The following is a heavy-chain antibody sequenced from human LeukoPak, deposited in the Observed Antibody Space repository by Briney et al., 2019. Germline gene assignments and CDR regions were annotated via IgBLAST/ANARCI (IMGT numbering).Heavy chain of an antibody. Sequence: SETLSLTCTVSGGSISSNSYYWGWIRQPPGKALEWIGSMYYSGSTYYNPSLKSRVTISVDTSKNQFSLKLSSVTAADTAVYYCARRGRRAFGFDYWGQGTLVTVSS. CDR1: GGSISSNSYY. D-gene: IGHD3-10*01. CDR2: MYYSGST. CDR3: ARRGRRAFGFDY. J-gene: IGHJ4*02. V-gene: IGHV4-39*07.